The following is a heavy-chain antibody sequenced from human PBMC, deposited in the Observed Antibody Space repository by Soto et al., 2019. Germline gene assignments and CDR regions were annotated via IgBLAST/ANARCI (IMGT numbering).Heavy chain of an antibody. J-gene: IGHJ4*02. Sequence: SETLSLTCAVYGGSFSGYYWSWIRQPPGKGLEWIGEINHSGSTNYNPSLKSRVTISVDTSKNQFSLKLSSVTAADTAVYYCARHARGGYSCGYFDYWGQGTLVTVSS. CDR2: INHSGST. CDR3: ARHARGGYSCGYFDY. D-gene: IGHD5-18*01. V-gene: IGHV4-34*01. CDR1: GGSFSGYY.